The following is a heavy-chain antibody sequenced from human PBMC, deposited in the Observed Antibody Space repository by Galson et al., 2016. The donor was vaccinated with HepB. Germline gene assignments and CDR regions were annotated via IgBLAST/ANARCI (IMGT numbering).Heavy chain of an antibody. V-gene: IGHV3-64D*09. CDR1: GFTFSSYT. D-gene: IGHD5-18*01. CDR3: VKTFGYGYGIHFFDC. CDR2: INDNGGTT. J-gene: IGHJ4*02. Sequence: SLRLSCAASGFTFSSYTLHWVRQAPGKGLDYVSAINDNGGTTYYADSVKGRFTISRDNSKNTLYLQMSSLRAEDTAVYYCVKTFGYGYGIHFFDCWGQGTLVTVSS.